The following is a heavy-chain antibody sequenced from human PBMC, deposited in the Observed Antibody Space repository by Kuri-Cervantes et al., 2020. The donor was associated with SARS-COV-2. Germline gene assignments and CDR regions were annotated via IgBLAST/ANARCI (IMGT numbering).Heavy chain of an antibody. J-gene: IGHJ4*02. Sequence: SETLSLTCAVYGGSFSGYYWSWIRQPPGKGLEWIGEINHSGSTNYNPSLKSRVTISVDTSKNQFSLKLSSVTAADTAVYYCARHTIAARSDFDYWGQGTLVTVYS. D-gene: IGHD6-6*01. CDR2: INHSGST. CDR3: ARHTIAARSDFDY. V-gene: IGHV4-34*01. CDR1: GGSFSGYY.